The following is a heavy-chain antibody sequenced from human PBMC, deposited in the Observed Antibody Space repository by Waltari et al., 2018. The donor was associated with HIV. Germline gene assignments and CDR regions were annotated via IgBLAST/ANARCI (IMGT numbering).Heavy chain of an antibody. Sequence: EVQLVQSGAEVRKSGESLKISCKASGYTFTNYWIAWVRRMSGEGLEWMGIFCPFDADTRDDPSVEGQITISGDKYLATAYLEWNNLNASDAAIYYCARLFYYDTTGYINNAFDIWGQGTEVSVS. CDR1: GYTFTNYW. J-gene: IGHJ3*02. CDR3: ARLFYYDTTGYINNAFDI. V-gene: IGHV5-51*03. D-gene: IGHD3-22*01. CDR2: FCPFDADT.